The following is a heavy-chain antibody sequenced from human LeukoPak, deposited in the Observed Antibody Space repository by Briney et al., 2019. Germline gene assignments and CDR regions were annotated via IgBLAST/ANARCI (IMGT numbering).Heavy chain of an antibody. D-gene: IGHD3-3*01. CDR2: THYSGNT. CDR3: ARRNDFWSGYYLDY. J-gene: IGHJ4*02. Sequence: SETLSLTCTVSGASIRSYYWSWIRQPPGKGLEWIAYTHYSGNTNYNPSLKSRVTISVDTSKNQFSLKLSSVTAADTAVYYCARRNDFWSGYYLDYWGQGTLVTVSS. V-gene: IGHV4-59*01. CDR1: GASIRSYY.